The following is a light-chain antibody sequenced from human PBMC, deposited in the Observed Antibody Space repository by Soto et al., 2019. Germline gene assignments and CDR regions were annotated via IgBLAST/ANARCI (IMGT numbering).Light chain of an antibody. V-gene: IGKV2-28*01. CDR3: QQLHGYPLT. CDR1: QSLLHSDGYNY. CDR2: VGS. J-gene: IGKJ4*01. Sequence: DIVLTQSPVSLPVTPGEPASISCRSSQSLLHSDGYNYLDWYLQRPGQSPQLLISVGSTRASGVPDRFSGSGSGTEFTLTISSLQPEDFATYYCQQLHGYPLTFGGGTKVDIK.